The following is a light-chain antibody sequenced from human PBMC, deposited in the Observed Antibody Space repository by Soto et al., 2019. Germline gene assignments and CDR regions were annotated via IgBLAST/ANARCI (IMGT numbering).Light chain of an antibody. Sequence: DIQMPQSPSTLSASVGDRVTITCRASQSISTWLAWYQQRPGKSPKLLIYKASNLESGVPSRFSGSGSGTEFTLTISSLQPDDSATYYCQQYNSTFGQGTKVDIK. CDR3: QQYNST. CDR2: KAS. J-gene: IGKJ1*01. V-gene: IGKV1-5*03. CDR1: QSISTW.